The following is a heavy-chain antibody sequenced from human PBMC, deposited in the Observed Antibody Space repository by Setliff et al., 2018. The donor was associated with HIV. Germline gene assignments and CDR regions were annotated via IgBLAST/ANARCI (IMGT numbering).Heavy chain of an antibody. Sequence: GASVKVSCKVFGYTLAALSIHWVRQAPGKGLEWMGGFDPEDGERINAEKFQGRVTMTADTSTDTAYMALSGLTSEDTAVYYCATDPGRRITFGGVIVNPDYWGQGTLVTVSS. CDR2: FDPEDGER. V-gene: IGHV1-24*01. D-gene: IGHD3-16*02. J-gene: IGHJ4*02. CDR1: GYTLAALS. CDR3: ATDPGRRITFGGVIVNPDY.